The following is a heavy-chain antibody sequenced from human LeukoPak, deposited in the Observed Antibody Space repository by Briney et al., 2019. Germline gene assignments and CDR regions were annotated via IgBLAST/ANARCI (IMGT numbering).Heavy chain of an antibody. D-gene: IGHD6-6*01. CDR2: ISGSGGST. Sequence: PGGSLRLSCAASGFTFSSYAMSWVRQAPGKGLEWVSAISGSGGSTYYADSVKGRFTISRDNSKNTLYLQMNSLRAEDSAVYYCAKRFIAARPADIFSASHTDYWGQGTLVTVSS. J-gene: IGHJ4*02. CDR1: GFTFSSYA. CDR3: AKRFIAARPADIFSASHTDY. V-gene: IGHV3-23*01.